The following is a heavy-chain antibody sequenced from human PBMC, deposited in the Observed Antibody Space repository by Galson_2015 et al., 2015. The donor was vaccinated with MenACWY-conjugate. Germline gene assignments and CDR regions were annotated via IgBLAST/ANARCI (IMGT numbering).Heavy chain of an antibody. V-gene: IGHV3-23*01. D-gene: IGHD2-2*01. CDR2: ITGAGGAT. Sequence: SLRLSCAASGFTFPNYAMSWVRQAPGKGLEWVSGITGAGGATYYADSVKGRFTISRDNSKNTLYLQMNSLRAEDTAVYYCAKAAIFCSSTSCMRSGCDYWGQGTLVTVSS. J-gene: IGHJ4*02. CDR1: GFTFPNYA. CDR3: AKAAIFCSSTSCMRSGCDY.